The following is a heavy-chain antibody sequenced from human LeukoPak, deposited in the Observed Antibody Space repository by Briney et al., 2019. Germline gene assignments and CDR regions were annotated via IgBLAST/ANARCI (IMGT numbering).Heavy chain of an antibody. V-gene: IGHV4-30-4*01. CDR1: GGSISSGDYY. J-gene: IGHJ1*01. CDR3: ARAGGGYCSSTSCYAYRH. D-gene: IGHD2-2*03. Sequence: SETLSLTCTVSGGSISSGDYYWSWIRQPPGKGLEWIGYTYYSGSTYYNPSLKSRVTISVDTSKNQFSLKLSSVTAADTAVYYCARAGGGYCSSTSCYAYRHWGQGTLVTVSS. CDR2: TYYSGST.